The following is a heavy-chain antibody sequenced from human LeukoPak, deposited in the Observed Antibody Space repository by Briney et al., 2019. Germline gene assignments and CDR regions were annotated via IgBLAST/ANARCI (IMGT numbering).Heavy chain of an antibody. Sequence: SETLSLTCTVSGGSISSYYWSWIRQPPGKGLEWIGYIYYSGSTNYNPSLKCRVTISVDTSKNQFSLKLSSVTAADTAVYYCARGTRYFDWSTPYYFDYWGQGTLVTVSS. CDR2: IYYSGST. CDR3: ARGTRYFDWSTPYYFDY. CDR1: GGSISSYY. V-gene: IGHV4-59*01. D-gene: IGHD3-9*01. J-gene: IGHJ4*02.